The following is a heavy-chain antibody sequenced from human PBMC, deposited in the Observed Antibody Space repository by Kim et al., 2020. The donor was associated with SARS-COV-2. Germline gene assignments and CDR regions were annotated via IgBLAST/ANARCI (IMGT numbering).Heavy chain of an antibody. V-gene: IGHV3-30-3*01. CDR1: GFTFSSYA. Sequence: GGSLRLSCAASGFTFSSYAMHWVRQAPGKGLEWVAVISYDGSNKYYADSVKGRFTISRDNSKNTLYLQMNSLRAEDTAVYYCARGTVAGPGYFDLWGRGTLVTVSS. D-gene: IGHD6-19*01. CDR2: ISYDGSNK. J-gene: IGHJ2*01. CDR3: ARGTVAGPGYFDL.